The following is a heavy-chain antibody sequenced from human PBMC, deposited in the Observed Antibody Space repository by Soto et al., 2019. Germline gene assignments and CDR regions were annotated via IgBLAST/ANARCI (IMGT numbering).Heavy chain of an antibody. CDR2: ISPHSGGP. J-gene: IGHJ4*02. V-gene: IGHV1-2*02. Sequence: ASVKVSCKASGYTFTGYYIHWVRQDPGQGLEWMGSISPHSGGPNYAQRFQGRVTMTRDTSMTTVYMEMSGLTSDDTAVYYCAREEQTGANYYLDYWGQGTLVTVSS. CDR3: AREEQTGANYYLDY. D-gene: IGHD7-27*01. CDR1: GYTFTGYY.